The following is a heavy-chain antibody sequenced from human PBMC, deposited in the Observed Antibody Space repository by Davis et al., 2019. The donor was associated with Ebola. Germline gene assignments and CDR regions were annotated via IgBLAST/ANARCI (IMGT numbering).Heavy chain of an antibody. D-gene: IGHD3-10*01. CDR1: GFTVSSNY. Sequence: GESLKISCAASGFTVSSNYMSWVRQAPGKGLEWVSVIYSGGSTYYADSVKGRFTISRDNSKNTLYLQMNSLRAEDTAVYYCARDGSGSYLLYYYYGMDVWGQGTTVTVSS. V-gene: IGHV3-66*01. CDR2: IYSGGST. J-gene: IGHJ6*02. CDR3: ARDGSGSYLLYYYYGMDV.